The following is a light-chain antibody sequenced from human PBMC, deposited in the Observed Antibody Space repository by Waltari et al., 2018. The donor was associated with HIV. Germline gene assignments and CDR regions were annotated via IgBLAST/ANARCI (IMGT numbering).Light chain of an antibody. CDR3: QVWDTSLNEIV. CDR1: NIGRKS. CDR2: DDK. V-gene: IGLV3-21*01. J-gene: IGLJ2*01. Sequence: LTQPPSVSAAPGATARITCGRGNIGRKSVHWYQQKPGPAPLVVMYDDKDRPPGIPDRFSGTNVGSTATLTISRVEAGDEADYYCQVWDTSLNEIVFGGGTKLTVL.